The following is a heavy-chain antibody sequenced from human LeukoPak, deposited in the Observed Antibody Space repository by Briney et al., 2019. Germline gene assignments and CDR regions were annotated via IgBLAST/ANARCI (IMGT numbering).Heavy chain of an antibody. Sequence: GGSLRLSCAASGFTFSSYAMSWVRQAPGKGLEWVSVIYSGGSTYYADSVKGRFTISRDNSKNTLYLQMNSLRAEDTAVYYCARDPNGSGSYWGQGTLVTVSS. V-gene: IGHV3-53*01. D-gene: IGHD3-10*01. CDR1: GFTFSSYA. CDR3: ARDPNGSGSY. CDR2: IYSGGST. J-gene: IGHJ4*02.